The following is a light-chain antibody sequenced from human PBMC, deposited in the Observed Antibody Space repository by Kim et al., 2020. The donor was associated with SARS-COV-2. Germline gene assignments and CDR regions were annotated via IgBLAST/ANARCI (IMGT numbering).Light chain of an antibody. CDR1: SLRTYY. CDR2: ARK. CDR3: NSRDISGTHVL. V-gene: IGLV3-19*01. Sequence: ALGQTGRITSHVDSLRTYYTNWFQQKAGQAPVLVMYARKNRPSGNPDRFSGSSSGNTASLTITGAQAADEADYYCNSRDISGTHVLFGGGTQLTVL. J-gene: IGLJ2*01.